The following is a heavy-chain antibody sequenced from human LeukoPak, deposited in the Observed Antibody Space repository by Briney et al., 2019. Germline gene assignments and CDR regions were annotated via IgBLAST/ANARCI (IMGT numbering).Heavy chain of an antibody. CDR1: EFTFSSYA. CDR2: ISGSGGST. V-gene: IGHV3-23*01. CDR3: VKGPDKPRYYHHMDV. Sequence: GGSLRLSCAASEFTFSSYAMTWVRQAPGKGLEWVALISGSGGSTYYADSVKGRFTVSRDGAKNTMYLQMNSLRAEDTALYYCVKGPDKPRYYHHMDVWGKGTTVTVSS. D-gene: IGHD3-9*01. J-gene: IGHJ6*03.